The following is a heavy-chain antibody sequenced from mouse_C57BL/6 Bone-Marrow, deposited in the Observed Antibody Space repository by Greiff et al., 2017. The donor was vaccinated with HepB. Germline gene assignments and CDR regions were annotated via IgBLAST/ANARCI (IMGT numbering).Heavy chain of an antibody. J-gene: IGHJ2*01. D-gene: IGHD1-1*01. CDR2: ISSGGSYT. CDR1: GFTFSSYG. V-gene: IGHV5-6*02. Sequence: EVKLMESGGDLVKPGGSLKLSCAASGFTFSSYGMSWVRQTPDKRLEWVATISSGGSYTYYTDSVKGRFTISRDNAKNTLYLQLSRLKSEDTAMYYCERRENYNSYFDYWGQGTALTVSS. CDR3: ERRENYNSYFDY.